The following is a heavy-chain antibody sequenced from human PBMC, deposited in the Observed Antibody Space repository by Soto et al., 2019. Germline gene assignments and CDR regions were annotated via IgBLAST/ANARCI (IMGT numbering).Heavy chain of an antibody. CDR2: ISSSSSTI. CDR1: GFTFGTFS. CDR3: ARFGSSLYNWFDP. D-gene: IGHD3-10*01. J-gene: IGHJ5*02. Sequence: GGSLRLSCAASGFTFGTFSMNWVRQAPGKGLEWVSYISSSSSTIFYADSVKGRFTVSRDNAKNSLYLQMNSLRAEDTAVYYCARFGSSLYNWFDPWGQGTLVTVSS. V-gene: IGHV3-48*01.